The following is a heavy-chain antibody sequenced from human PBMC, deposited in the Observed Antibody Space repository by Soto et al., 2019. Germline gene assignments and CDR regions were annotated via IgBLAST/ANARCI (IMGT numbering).Heavy chain of an antibody. V-gene: IGHV1-8*01. CDR1: GDTFTNQE. CDR3: ARVPRASRYFYHMDA. Sequence: QVQLVQSGAEVNKPGASVKVSCKASGDTFTNQEINLVRQATGQGLEWMGWMSLNTDNTGYAQKFQGRVTMTRDTSISTAYMELSSLRSDDTDVYYCARVPRASRYFYHMDAWGKGTTVTVS. J-gene: IGHJ6*03. D-gene: IGHD6-6*01. CDR2: MSLNTDNT.